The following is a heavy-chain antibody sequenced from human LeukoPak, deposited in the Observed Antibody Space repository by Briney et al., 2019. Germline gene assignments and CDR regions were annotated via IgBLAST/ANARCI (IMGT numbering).Heavy chain of an antibody. CDR2: IKPDGGET. V-gene: IGHV3-7*03. Sequence: GGSLRLSCAASGFTFSNYWMNWVRQAPGKGLEWVANIKPDGGETYYLDSVKGRFTISRDNAKSSLYLQMNNLRAEDTAIYYCAKAANYDILTGYYLDYWGQGTLVTVSS. J-gene: IGHJ4*02. CDR1: GFTFSNYW. CDR3: AKAANYDILTGYYLDY. D-gene: IGHD3-9*01.